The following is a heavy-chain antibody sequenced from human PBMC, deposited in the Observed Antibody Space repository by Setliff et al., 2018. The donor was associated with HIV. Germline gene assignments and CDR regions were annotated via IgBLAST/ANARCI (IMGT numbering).Heavy chain of an antibody. CDR3: ARDTRIAATGTYYFDY. V-gene: IGHV4-31*03. CDR1: GGSISSGGYY. Sequence: SETLSLTCTVSGGSISSGGYYWNWIRQHPGKGLEWIGYIYYSGSTYYNPSLKSRVTISVDTSKNQFSLKLSSVTAADTAVYYRARDTRIAATGTYYFDYWGQGTLVTVSS. J-gene: IGHJ4*02. CDR2: IYYSGST. D-gene: IGHD6-13*01.